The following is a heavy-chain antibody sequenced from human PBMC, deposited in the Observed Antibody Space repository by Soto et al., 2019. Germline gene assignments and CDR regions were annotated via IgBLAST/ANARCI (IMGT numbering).Heavy chain of an antibody. CDR1: GFSLSTSGMC. D-gene: IGHD6-19*01. Sequence: SGPTLVNPTQTLTLTCTFSGFSLSTSGMCVSWIRQPPGKALEWLALIDWDDDKYYSTSLKTRLTISKDTSKNQVVLTMTNMDPVDTATYYCARNYIAVAGTGAFDIWGQGTMVTVSS. CDR3: ARNYIAVAGTGAFDI. V-gene: IGHV2-70*01. J-gene: IGHJ3*02. CDR2: IDWDDDK.